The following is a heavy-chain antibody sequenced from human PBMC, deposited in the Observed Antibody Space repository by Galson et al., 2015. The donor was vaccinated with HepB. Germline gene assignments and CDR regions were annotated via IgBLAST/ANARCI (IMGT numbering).Heavy chain of an antibody. J-gene: IGHJ3*02. V-gene: IGHV3-23*01. CDR1: GFTFSSYA. D-gene: IGHD6-19*01. Sequence: SLRLSCAASGFTFSSYAMSWVRQSPGKGLEWVSALSGSGGNTYYPDSVKDRFTISRDNSKNTLYLQMNSLRAEDTAVYYCAKSNQWLAGNAFDIWGQGTMVTVSS. CDR2: LSGSGGNT. CDR3: AKSNQWLAGNAFDI.